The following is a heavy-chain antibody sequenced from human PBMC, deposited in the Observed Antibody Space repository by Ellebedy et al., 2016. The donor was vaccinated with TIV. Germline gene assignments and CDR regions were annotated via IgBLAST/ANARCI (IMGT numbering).Heavy chain of an antibody. CDR2: VHPSGTA. V-gene: IGHV4-4*02. D-gene: IGHD1-1*01. CDR3: ARLSITTHLSDS. Sequence: MPSETLSLTCAVSAASVSRNHWYIWVRQTPGKGLEWIAEVHPSGTANYNPSLKSRVSVSMDRSKTQFSLKVTSVTAADTAVYFCARLSITTHLSDSWGQGTLVTVSS. J-gene: IGHJ5*02. CDR1: AASVSRNHW.